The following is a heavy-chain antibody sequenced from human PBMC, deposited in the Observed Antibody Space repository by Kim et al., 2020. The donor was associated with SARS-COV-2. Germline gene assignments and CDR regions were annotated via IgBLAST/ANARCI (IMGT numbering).Heavy chain of an antibody. J-gene: IGHJ6*02. D-gene: IGHD5-12*01. CDR2: INHSGST. CDR3: AGLRYYYYGMDV. V-gene: IGHV4-34*01. Sequence: SETLSLTCAVYGGSFSGYYWSWIRQPPGKGLEWIGEINHSGSTNYNPSLKSRVTISVDTSKNQFSLKLSSVTAADTAVYYCAGLRYYYYGMDVWGQGTT. CDR1: GGSFSGYY.